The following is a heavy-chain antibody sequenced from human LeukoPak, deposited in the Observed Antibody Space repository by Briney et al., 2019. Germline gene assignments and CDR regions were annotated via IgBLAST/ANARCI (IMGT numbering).Heavy chain of an antibody. Sequence: SVKVSCKASGGTFGNFAISWVRQAPGQGLEWMGRITPSLNIADYTQRFQDRVTITADTSTSTVYMELSSLRSEDTAVYYCARGNGDYGGRLGGYFDLWGRGTLVTVSS. CDR1: GGTFGNFA. D-gene: IGHD4-17*01. CDR2: ITPSLNIA. J-gene: IGHJ2*01. CDR3: ARGNGDYGGRLGGYFDL. V-gene: IGHV1-69*04.